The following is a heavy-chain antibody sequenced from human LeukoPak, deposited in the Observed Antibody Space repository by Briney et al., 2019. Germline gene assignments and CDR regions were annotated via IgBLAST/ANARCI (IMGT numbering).Heavy chain of an antibody. J-gene: IGHJ4*02. CDR1: GFSFSSYT. CDR2: IYSAYST. Sequence: PGGSLRLSCAASGFSFSSYTMSWVRQAPGKGLEWVSVIYSAYSTHYADSVKGRFTISRDNSKNTLYLHMNSLRAEDTAVYYCARGGPVDYWGQGTLVTVSS. D-gene: IGHD2-2*01. CDR3: ARGGPVDY. V-gene: IGHV3-53*01.